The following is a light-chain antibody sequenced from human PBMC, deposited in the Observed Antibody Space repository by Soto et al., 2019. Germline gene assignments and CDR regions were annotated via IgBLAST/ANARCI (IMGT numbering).Light chain of an antibody. J-gene: IGKJ1*01. Sequence: IVITQSPDCLAVSVGKTATLHCKYSQTVLNSSNNKTYLAWYRQRPGQPPTLLINWASTRQSGVPARFRGRGSGKEFTLTIPALPAEDLAVYYCQQFPTIPSTFAQGTKVDIK. V-gene: IGKV4-1*01. CDR3: QQFPTIPST. CDR2: WAS. CDR1: QTVLNSSNNKTY.